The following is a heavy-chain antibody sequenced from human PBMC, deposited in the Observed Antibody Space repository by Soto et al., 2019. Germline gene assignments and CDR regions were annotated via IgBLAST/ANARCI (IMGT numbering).Heavy chain of an antibody. D-gene: IGHD6-19*01. CDR3: ATFLGQWLERFPAEYFQH. J-gene: IGHJ1*01. Sequence: EVQLLESGGGLVQPGGSLRLSCTASGFTFSVYAMSWVRQAPGKGLEWVSAISGSDSSTYYADSVKGRFTISRDNSKNTLYLHMNSLRAADTAVYYCATFLGQWLERFPAEYFQHWGQGTLVTVSS. V-gene: IGHV3-23*01. CDR1: GFTFSVYA. CDR2: ISGSDSST.